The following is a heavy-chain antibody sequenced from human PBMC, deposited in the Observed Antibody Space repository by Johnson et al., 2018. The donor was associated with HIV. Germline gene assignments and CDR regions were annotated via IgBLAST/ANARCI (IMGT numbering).Heavy chain of an antibody. J-gene: IGHJ3*01. CDR2: IWYDGSNK. CDR1: GFTFSTYG. CDR3: VKGRGVAFDL. Sequence: QVQLVESGGGVVQPGRSLRLSCAASGFTFSTYGMHWVRQAPGKVLEWVAVIWYDGSNKYYADSVKGRFTISRDNSKNTLYLQMNSLRAEDTALYYCVKGRGVAFDLWGQGTMVTVSS. V-gene: IGHV3-33*06. D-gene: IGHD3-16*01.